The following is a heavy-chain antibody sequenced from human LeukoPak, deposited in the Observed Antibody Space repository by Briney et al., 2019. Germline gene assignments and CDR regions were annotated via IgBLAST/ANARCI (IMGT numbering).Heavy chain of an antibody. J-gene: IGHJ4*02. CDR2: IKHDGSEE. CDR3: ATSFRDREEKIDY. Sequence: GGSLRLSCAASGFTFSSYYMSWVRHSPGKGLEWVANIKHDGSEEFYLDSVKGRFTISRDDAKNSLYLQMNSLRAEDTAVYYCATSFRDREEKIDYWGQGSLVTVSS. V-gene: IGHV3-7*01. CDR1: GFTFSSYY. D-gene: IGHD1-14*01.